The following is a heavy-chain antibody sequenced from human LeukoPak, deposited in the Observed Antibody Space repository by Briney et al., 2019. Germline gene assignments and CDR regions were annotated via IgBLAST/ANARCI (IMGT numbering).Heavy chain of an antibody. J-gene: IGHJ4*02. CDR1: GYTFTGYY. V-gene: IGHV1-2*02. Sequence: ASVKVSCKASGYTFTGYYMHWVRQAPGQGLEWMGWINPNSGGTNYAQKFQGRVTMTRDTSISAAYMELSRLRSDDTAVYYCARTLGMAARNDYWGQGTLVTVSS. D-gene: IGHD6-6*01. CDR3: ARTLGMAARNDY. CDR2: INPNSGGT.